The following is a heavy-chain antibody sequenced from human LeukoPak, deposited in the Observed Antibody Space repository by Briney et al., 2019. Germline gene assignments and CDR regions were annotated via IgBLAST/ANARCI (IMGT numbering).Heavy chain of an antibody. CDR1: GGTFSNYA. V-gene: IGHV1-69*13. D-gene: IGHD6-19*01. J-gene: IGHJ6*02. CDR2: IIPIFGTA. Sequence: ASVKVSCKASGGTFSNYAISWVRQAPGQGLEWMGGIIPIFGTANYAQKFQGRVTITADESTSTAYMELSSLRSEDTAVYYCALYSSGWYVGRSYYYYGMDVWGQGTTVTVSS. CDR3: ALYSSGWYVGRSYYYYGMDV.